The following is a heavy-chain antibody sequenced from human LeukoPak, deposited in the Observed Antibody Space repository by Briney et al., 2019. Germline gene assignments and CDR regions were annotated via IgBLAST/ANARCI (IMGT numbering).Heavy chain of an antibody. Sequence: GGSLRLSCAASGFTFSSYAMSGVRQAPGKGLEWVSAISGSGGSTYYADSVKGRFTISRDNSKNTLYLQMNSLRAEDTAVYYCAKTSRDGYNKYYFDYWGQGTLVTVSS. CDR2: ISGSGGST. J-gene: IGHJ4*02. V-gene: IGHV3-23*01. CDR3: AKTSRDGYNKYYFDY. D-gene: IGHD5-24*01. CDR1: GFTFSSYA.